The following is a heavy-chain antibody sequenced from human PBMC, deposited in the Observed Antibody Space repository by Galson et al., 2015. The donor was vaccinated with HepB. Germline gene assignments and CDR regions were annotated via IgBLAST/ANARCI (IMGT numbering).Heavy chain of an antibody. Sequence: SLRLSCAASGFSFSSYAMSWVRQAPGKGLAWVSTIIGSGGTTYYADSVRGRFTISRDNPTNTLYLRMNSLRADDTAVYYCAKGLAAAVTPLDYWGQGTLVTVSS. CDR1: GFSFSSYA. V-gene: IGHV3-23*01. CDR2: IIGSGGTT. CDR3: AKGLAAAVTPLDY. D-gene: IGHD6-13*01. J-gene: IGHJ4*02.